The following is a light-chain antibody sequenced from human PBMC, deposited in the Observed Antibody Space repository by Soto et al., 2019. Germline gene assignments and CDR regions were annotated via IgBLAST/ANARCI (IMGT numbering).Light chain of an antibody. CDR2: AAY. CDR1: QGISSY. CDR3: QQYYSYPRT. V-gene: IGKV1-9*01. Sequence: DIQMTQSPSTLSGSVGDRVTITCRASQGISSYLAWYQQKPGKAPKLLIYAAYNLQSGVPSRFSGSGSGTDFTLTISCLQSEDFATYYCQQYYSYPRTFGQGTKVDIK. J-gene: IGKJ1*01.